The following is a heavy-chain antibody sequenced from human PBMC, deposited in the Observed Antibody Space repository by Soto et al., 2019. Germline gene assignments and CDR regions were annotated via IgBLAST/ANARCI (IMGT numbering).Heavy chain of an antibody. CDR1: GASITTYY. CDR3: ARRLFGSGWTLDS. V-gene: IGHV4-59*13. CDR2: VYHTGST. J-gene: IGHJ4*02. D-gene: IGHD6-19*01. Sequence: SGTLSLTCDVSGASITTYYWSWIRPAPGKGLEWIGNVYHTGSTDYNSSLRSRVTISVDTSKNQFSLNMNSVTAADTAVYYCARRLFGSGWTLDSWGQGALVTVSS.